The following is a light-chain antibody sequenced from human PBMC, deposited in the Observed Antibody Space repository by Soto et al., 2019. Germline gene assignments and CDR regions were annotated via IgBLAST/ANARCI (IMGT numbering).Light chain of an antibody. J-gene: IGKJ4*01. Sequence: DIQITHSPSSLSASVVDRVTITFRASQSISSYLNSYQQKPGKAPKLLIYAASNLETGVPSRFSRSGSGTHFAFTISSLQPEDIATYYCQKYDDRPLNFGGGTKVDIK. V-gene: IGKV1-33*01. CDR1: QSISSY. CDR3: QKYDDRPLN. CDR2: AAS.